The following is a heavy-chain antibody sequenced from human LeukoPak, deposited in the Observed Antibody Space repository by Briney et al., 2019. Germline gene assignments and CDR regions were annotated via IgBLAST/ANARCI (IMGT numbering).Heavy chain of an antibody. CDR1: GFSLSTSGMC. J-gene: IGHJ4*02. V-gene: IGHV2-70*11. Sequence: SGPTLVNPTQTLTLTCTFSGFSLSTSGMCVSWIRQPPGKALEWLARIDWDDDKYYSTSLKTKLTISKDPSKHQVVLTMTNMDPVDTATYYCARLRSSGYFDYWGQGTLVTVSS. CDR3: ARLRSSGYFDY. CDR2: IDWDDDK. D-gene: IGHD3-22*01.